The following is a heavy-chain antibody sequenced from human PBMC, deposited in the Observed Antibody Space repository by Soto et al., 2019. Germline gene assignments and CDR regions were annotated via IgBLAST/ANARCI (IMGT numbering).Heavy chain of an antibody. CDR2: SRNKASDYTT. J-gene: IGHJ4*02. CDR1: GFTLSDYY. D-gene: IGHD6-6*01. Sequence: EVQLVESGGGLVQPGGSLRLSCAASGFTLSDYYIDWVRQAPGKGLEWVGRSRNKASDYTTEYAASVKVRFTISRDDSRNSLYLQMNSLKTEDTAVYFCAQSSSSGYLSYWGQGTLVTVSS. V-gene: IGHV3-72*01. CDR3: AQSSSSGYLSY.